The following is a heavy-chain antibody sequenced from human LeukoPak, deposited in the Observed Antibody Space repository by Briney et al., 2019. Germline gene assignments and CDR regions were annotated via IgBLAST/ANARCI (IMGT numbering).Heavy chain of an antibody. Sequence: ETLCLTCTVSGGSISSYYWTWIRQPPGKGLEWVGYIHYSANTIFNPSPTRPTSRSVDTSTIQISLKLCSVTAADTAVYFCASLGFCTSSRCLPDYSGQGALVSASS. CDR1: GGSISSYY. V-gene: IGHV4-59*08. CDR3: ASLGFCTSSRCLPDY. CDR2: IHYSANT. J-gene: IGHJ4*02. D-gene: IGHD2-2*01.